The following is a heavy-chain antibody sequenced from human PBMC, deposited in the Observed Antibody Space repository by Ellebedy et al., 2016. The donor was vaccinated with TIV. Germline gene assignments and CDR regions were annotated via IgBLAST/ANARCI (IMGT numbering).Heavy chain of an antibody. D-gene: IGHD6-19*01. CDR3: VREGSGWHGGFDY. J-gene: IGHJ4*02. CDR2: ITAGNGYT. Sequence: AASVKVSCKASGYTFTNYAIHWVRQAPGQRLEWMGWITAGNGYTKYSQKLQGRVTFIGDTSASTAYMELSSLMSEDTAVYYCVREGSGWHGGFDYWGQGTLVTVSS. CDR1: GYTFTNYA. V-gene: IGHV1-3*01.